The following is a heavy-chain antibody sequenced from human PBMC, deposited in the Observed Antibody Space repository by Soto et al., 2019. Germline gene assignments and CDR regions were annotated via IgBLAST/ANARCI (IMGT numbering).Heavy chain of an antibody. Sequence: QVQLQESGPGLVKPSQTLSLTCTVSGGSISSGDYYWSWIRQPPGKGLEWIGYIYYSGSTYYNPSLKRRVTISVDTSKNQFSLKLSSVTAADTAVYYWAIYGGNSVSFDYWGQGTLVTVSS. J-gene: IGHJ4*02. CDR1: GGSISSGDYY. D-gene: IGHD4-17*01. V-gene: IGHV4-30-4*01. CDR2: IYYSGST. CDR3: AIYGGNSVSFDY.